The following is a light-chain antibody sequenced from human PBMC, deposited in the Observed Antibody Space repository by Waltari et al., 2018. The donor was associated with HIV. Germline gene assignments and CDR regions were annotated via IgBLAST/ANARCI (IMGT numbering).Light chain of an antibody. V-gene: IGKV4-1*01. Sequence: DIVMTQSPDSLAVSLGERATINCKSSQSVFYNSNNKNYLAWYQQKPGQPPKLLIYWASTRESGVPDRFSGSGSGTDFTLTISSLQTEDVAVYYCQQYYDTPWTFGQGTKVEIK. CDR2: WAS. J-gene: IGKJ1*01. CDR1: QSVFYNSNNKNY. CDR3: QQYYDTPWT.